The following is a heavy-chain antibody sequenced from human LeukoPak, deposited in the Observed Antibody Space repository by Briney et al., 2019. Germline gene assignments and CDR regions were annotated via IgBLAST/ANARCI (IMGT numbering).Heavy chain of an antibody. CDR1: GFPFIVYD. CDR2: IGSSGTTR. Sequence: GGSLRLSCAVSGFPFIVYDINWARQAPGKGLEWVSNIGSSGTTRYYADSVKGRFSISRDNAENSLYLQMNGLRVEDTGIYYCALLAVASDFDYWGQGALVTVSS. J-gene: IGHJ4*02. V-gene: IGHV3-48*03. CDR3: ALLAVASDFDY. D-gene: IGHD6-19*01.